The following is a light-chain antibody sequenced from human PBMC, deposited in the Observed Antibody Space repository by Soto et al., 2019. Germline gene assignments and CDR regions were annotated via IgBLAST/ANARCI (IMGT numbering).Light chain of an antibody. Sequence: QSALTQPASVSGSPGQSITISCTGSSSDGVGAYNYVSWYQHYPGKAPKLVIYGVSNRPSGISDRFSGSKSGSTASLTISGLQTEDEADYYSSQPIRSTAPLHGFGTGAKRTVL. V-gene: IGLV2-14*03. CDR2: GVS. CDR3: SQPIRSTAPLHG. J-gene: IGLJ1*01. CDR1: SSDGVGAYNY.